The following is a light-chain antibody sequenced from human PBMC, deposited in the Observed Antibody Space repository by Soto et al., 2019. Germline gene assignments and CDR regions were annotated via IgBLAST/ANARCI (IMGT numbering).Light chain of an antibody. Sequence: EIVLTQSPGTLSLSPGERATLSCRASQTVSSNYLAWYQQKPGQAPRLLIYAASTRATGIPDRFSGSRSGTDFTLSISRLAPEDFAVYYCQLYGTSPKPFGQGTKVEIK. CDR3: QLYGTSPKP. CDR1: QTVSSNY. CDR2: AAS. J-gene: IGKJ1*01. V-gene: IGKV3-20*01.